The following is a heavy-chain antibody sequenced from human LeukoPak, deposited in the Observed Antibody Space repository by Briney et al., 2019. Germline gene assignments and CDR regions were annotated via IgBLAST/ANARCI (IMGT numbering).Heavy chain of an antibody. CDR2: IYYSGST. V-gene: IGHV4-31*03. CDR1: GGSISSGGYY. Sequence: SQTLSLTCTVSGGSISSGGYYWSWIRQHPGKGLEWIGYIYYSGSTYYNPSLKSRVTISVDTSKNQFSLKLSSVTAADTAVYYCARATVDCSGGSCKLYYFDYWGQGTLVTVSS. D-gene: IGHD2-15*01. J-gene: IGHJ4*02. CDR3: ARATVDCSGGSCKLYYFDY.